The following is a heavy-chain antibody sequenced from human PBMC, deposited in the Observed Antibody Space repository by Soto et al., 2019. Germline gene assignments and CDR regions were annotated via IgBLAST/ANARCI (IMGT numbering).Heavy chain of an antibody. J-gene: IGHJ4*02. CDR1: GFTFSSYW. CDR2: IKQDGSEK. CDR3: ARERLGELSSFTGTNDY. Sequence: EVQLVESGGGLVQPGGSLRLSCAASGFTFSSYWMSWVRQAPGKGLEWVANIKQDGSEKYYVDSVKGRFTISRDNAKNSLYLQMNSLRAEDTAVYYCARERLGELSSFTGTNDYWGQGTLVTVSS. V-gene: IGHV3-7*01. D-gene: IGHD3-16*02.